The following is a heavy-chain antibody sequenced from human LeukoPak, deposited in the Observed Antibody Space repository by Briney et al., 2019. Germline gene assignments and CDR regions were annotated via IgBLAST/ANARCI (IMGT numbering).Heavy chain of an antibody. CDR3: ARDGYCSGGSCYSYNWFDP. CDR2: ISAYNGNT. J-gene: IGHJ5*02. D-gene: IGHD2-15*01. CDR1: GYTFTSYG. V-gene: IGHV1-18*01. Sequence: ASVKVSCMASGYTFTSYGISWVRQAPGQGLEWMGWISAYNGNTNYAQKLQGRVTMTTDTSTSTAYMELRSLRSDDTAVYYCARDGYCSGGSCYSYNWFDPWGQGTLVTVSS.